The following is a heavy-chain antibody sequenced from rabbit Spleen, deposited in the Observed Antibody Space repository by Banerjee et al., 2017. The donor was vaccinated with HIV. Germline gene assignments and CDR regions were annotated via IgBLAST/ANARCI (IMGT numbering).Heavy chain of an antibody. CDR3: ARDRDYADNIGYNL. CDR1: GFSFSSSDY. Sequence: QSLEESGGDLVKPGGTLTLTCTASGFSFSSSDYMCWVRQAPGKGLEWIAGIGVGSSGGTYYASWAKGRFTISKTSSTTVTLQMTSLTAADTATYFCARDRDYADNIGYNLWGPGTLVTVS. D-gene: IGHD4-2*01. V-gene: IGHV1S40*01. CDR2: IGVGSSGGT. J-gene: IGHJ4*01.